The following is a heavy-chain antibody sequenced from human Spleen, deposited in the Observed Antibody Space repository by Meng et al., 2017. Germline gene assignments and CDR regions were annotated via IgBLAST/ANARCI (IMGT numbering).Heavy chain of an antibody. Sequence: GSLRLSCAVYGGSFSGYYWSWIRQPPGKGLEWIAEINHSGSTNYDPSLKSRVTISVETSRNQFSLKMLSVTAADTAVYYCARGNYFGSGTPGVFDYWAQGTLVTVSS. V-gene: IGHV4-34*01. D-gene: IGHD3-10*01. J-gene: IGHJ4*02. CDR1: GGSFSGYY. CDR3: ARGNYFGSGTPGVFDY. CDR2: INHSGST.